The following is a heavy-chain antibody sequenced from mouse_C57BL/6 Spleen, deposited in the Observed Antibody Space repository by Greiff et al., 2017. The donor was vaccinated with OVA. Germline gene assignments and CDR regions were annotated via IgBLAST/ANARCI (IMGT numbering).Heavy chain of an antibody. D-gene: IGHD2-4*01. J-gene: IGHJ3*01. CDR2: IDPNSGGT. V-gene: IGHV1-72*01. CDR1: GYTFTSYW. CDR3: ARSEIYYDYVGFAY. Sequence: QVHVKQPGAELVKPGASVKLSCKASGYTFTSYWMHWVKQRPGRGLEWIGRIDPNSGGTKYNEKFKSKATLTVDKPSSTAYMQLSSLTSEDSAVYYCARSEIYYDYVGFAYWGQGTLVTVSA.